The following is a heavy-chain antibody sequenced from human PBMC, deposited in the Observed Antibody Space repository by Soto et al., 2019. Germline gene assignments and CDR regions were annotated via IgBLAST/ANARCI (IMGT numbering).Heavy chain of an antibody. CDR1: GGTFSSYA. Sequence: SVKVSCKASGGTFSSYAISWVRQAPGQGLEWMGGIIPIFGTAYYADSVKGRFTISRDNSKNTLYFQMNSLRAEDTAVYYCARDHHRYSGYDYVDYWGQGTLVTVSS. CDR3: ARDHHRYSGYDYVDY. D-gene: IGHD5-12*01. V-gene: IGHV1-69*05. CDR2: IIPIFGTA. J-gene: IGHJ4*02.